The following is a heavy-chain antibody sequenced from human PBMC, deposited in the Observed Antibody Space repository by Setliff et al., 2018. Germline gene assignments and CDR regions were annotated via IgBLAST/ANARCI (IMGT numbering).Heavy chain of an antibody. V-gene: IGHV4-61*02. D-gene: IGHD4-4*01. J-gene: IGHJ4*02. CDR3: ARATVGLATIIYFDS. Sequence: SETLSLTCTVSGASISSGFYYWSWIRQPAGKGLEWIGRIHSSGDTKYNPSLKTRVTIAVDTSKNQFSLELNSATAADTAVYYCARATVGLATIIYFDSWGPGTLVTVSS. CDR1: GASISSGFYY. CDR2: IHSSGDT.